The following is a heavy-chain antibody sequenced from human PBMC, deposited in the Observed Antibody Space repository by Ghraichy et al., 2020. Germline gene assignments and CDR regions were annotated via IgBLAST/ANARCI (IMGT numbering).Heavy chain of an antibody. J-gene: IGHJ2*01. Sequence: GGSLRLSCAASGFTFSSYDMHWVRQATGKGLEWVSAIGTAGDTYYPGSVKGRFTISRENAKNSLYLQMNSLRAGDTAVYYCARAETYYDFWSGYYSAWYFDLWGRGTLVTVSS. CDR3: ARAETYYDFWSGYYSAWYFDL. V-gene: IGHV3-13*01. D-gene: IGHD3-3*01. CDR2: IGTAGDT. CDR1: GFTFSSYD.